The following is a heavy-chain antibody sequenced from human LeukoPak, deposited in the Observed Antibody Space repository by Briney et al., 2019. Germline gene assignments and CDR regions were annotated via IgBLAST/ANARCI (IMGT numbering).Heavy chain of an antibody. V-gene: IGHV1-2*02. J-gene: IGHJ3*02. CDR3: ATLTGGDDAFDI. CDR2: INPNSGGT. CDR1: GYTFTGYY. Sequence: ASVKVSCKASGYTFTGYYMHWVRQAPGQGLEWMGWINPNSGGTNYAQKFQGRVTMTRDTSISTAYMELRSLRSDDTAVYYCATLTGGDDAFDIWGQGTMVTVSS. D-gene: IGHD4-23*01.